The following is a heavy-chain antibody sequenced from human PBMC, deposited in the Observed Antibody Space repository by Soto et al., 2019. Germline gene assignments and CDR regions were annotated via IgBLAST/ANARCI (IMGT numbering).Heavy chain of an antibody. Sequence: VQLLESGGGLVQPGGSLRLSCAASGFTFRNYAMSWARQAPGKGLEWVSAISGSGGTTHYADSVKGRFTISRDNSKNPLYLKMNSRGVEDTAVYYCAKDRSSPSCYALDYGAQGSLVTVPS. CDR2: ISGSGGTT. CDR3: AKDRSSPSCYALDY. J-gene: IGHJ4*02. V-gene: IGHV3-23*01. D-gene: IGHD2-2*01. CDR1: GFTFRNYA.